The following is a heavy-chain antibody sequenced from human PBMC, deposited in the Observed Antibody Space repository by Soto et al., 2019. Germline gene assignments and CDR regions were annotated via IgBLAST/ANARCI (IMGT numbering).Heavy chain of an antibody. Sequence: SVKVSCKASGGTFSSYTISWVRQAPGQGLEWMGGIIPIFGTANYAQKFQGRVTITADESTSTAYMELSSLRSEDTAVYYCARDVGALTYYDFWSGLGYYYYGMDVWGQGTTVTV. V-gene: IGHV1-69*13. CDR2: IIPIFGTA. CDR3: ARDVGALTYYDFWSGLGYYYYGMDV. D-gene: IGHD3-3*01. CDR1: GGTFSSYT. J-gene: IGHJ6*02.